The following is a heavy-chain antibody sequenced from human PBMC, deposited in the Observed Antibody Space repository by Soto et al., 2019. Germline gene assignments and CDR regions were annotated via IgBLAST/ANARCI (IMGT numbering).Heavy chain of an antibody. J-gene: IGHJ4*02. CDR3: ARGRHWLDY. CDR2: IYYTGST. V-gene: IGHV4-59*01. CDR1: GGSISNYY. Sequence: QVRLQESGPGLVKPSETLSLTCTVSGGSISNYYWSWIRQPPGKGLEWIGYIYYTGSTNYNPPLKSRVTISVDTSENQFSLRLSSVTAADTAIYYCARGRHWLDYWGQGTLVTVSS. D-gene: IGHD6-19*01.